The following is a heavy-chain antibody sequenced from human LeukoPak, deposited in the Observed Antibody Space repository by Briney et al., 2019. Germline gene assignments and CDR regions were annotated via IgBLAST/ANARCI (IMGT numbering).Heavy chain of an antibody. D-gene: IGHD3-10*02. J-gene: IGHJ6*04. V-gene: IGHV3-48*03. CDR3: AELGITMIGGV. Sequence: GGSLRLSCAASGFTFSSYEMNWVRQAPGKGLEWVSYISSSGSTIYYADSVKGLFTISRDNARNSLYPQMNSLRAEDTAVYYCAELGITMIGGVWGKGTTVTISS. CDR1: GFTFSSYE. CDR2: ISSSGSTI.